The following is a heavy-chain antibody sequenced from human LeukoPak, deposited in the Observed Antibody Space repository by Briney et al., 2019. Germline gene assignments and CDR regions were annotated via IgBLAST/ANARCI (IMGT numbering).Heavy chain of an antibody. J-gene: IGHJ6*02. CDR3: ARDCGGDCYGPSYYYGMDV. CDR2: IYTSGST. Sequence: SETLSLTCTVSGGSISIYYWSWIRQPAGKGLEWIGRIYTSGSTNYNPSLKSRVTMSVDTSKNQFSLKLSSVTAADTAVYYCARDCGGDCYGPSYYYGMDVWGQGTTVTVSS. D-gene: IGHD2-21*02. CDR1: GGSISIYY. V-gene: IGHV4-4*07.